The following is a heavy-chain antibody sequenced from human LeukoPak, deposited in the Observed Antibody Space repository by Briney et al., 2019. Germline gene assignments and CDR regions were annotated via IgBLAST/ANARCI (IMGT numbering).Heavy chain of an antibody. V-gene: IGHV3-33*01. Sequence: TGGSLRLSCTASGFNFGSDAMHWVRQAPGKGLEWVAFIWNDGSNDHYADSVKGRFTISRDNSKNTVWLQMNSLRVEDTAVYYCARGGGPYSFDCWGQGTLVTVSS. D-gene: IGHD3-16*01. CDR3: ARGGGPYSFDC. J-gene: IGHJ4*02. CDR2: IWNDGSND. CDR1: GFNFGSDA.